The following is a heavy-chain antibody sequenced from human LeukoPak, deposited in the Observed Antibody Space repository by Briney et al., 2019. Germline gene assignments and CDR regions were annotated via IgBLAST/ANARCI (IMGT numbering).Heavy chain of an antibody. CDR3: ARGGIYGDYDDWFDP. CDR1: GYTFTGFH. CDR2: INPNSGGT. Sequence: ASVRVSCKTSGYTFTGFHMHWVRLAPGQGPEWMGRINPNSGGTTFAQKFQGRVTMTRDTSISTVYMELSRLTSDDTAVYYCARGGIYGDYDDWFDPWGQGTLVTVSS. J-gene: IGHJ5*02. V-gene: IGHV1-2*02. D-gene: IGHD4-17*01.